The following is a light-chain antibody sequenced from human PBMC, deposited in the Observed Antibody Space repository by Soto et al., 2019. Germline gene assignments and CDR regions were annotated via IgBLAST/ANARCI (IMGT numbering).Light chain of an antibody. J-gene: IGKJ1*01. V-gene: IGKV3-20*01. CDR3: HQCYSSRT. CDR1: QSLTSSY. Sequence: EIVLTQSPVTLSLSPGERAGLSCRASQSLTSSYLAWYQQKPGQAPRLLIYGASSRATGIPDRFSGSGSGTDFTLTISRLEPEDFAVYYCHQCYSSRTFGQGTKVDIK. CDR2: GAS.